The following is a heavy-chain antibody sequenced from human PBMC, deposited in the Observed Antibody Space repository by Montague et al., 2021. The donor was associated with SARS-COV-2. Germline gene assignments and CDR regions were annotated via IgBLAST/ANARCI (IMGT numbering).Heavy chain of an antibody. D-gene: IGHD6-19*01. V-gene: IGHV4-4*07. CDR2: IYTSGRT. CDR3: ARDSRTSGWGHWYHGLDV. CDR1: GGSINSYY. J-gene: IGHJ6*02. Sequence: SETLSLTCGVSGGSINSYYWSWIRQPAGKGLEWIGRIYTSGRTNHSPSLKSRVTISVDTSRNHLSLKLTSVTAADTTVYYCARDSRTSGWGHWYHGLDVWGQGTTVIVSS.